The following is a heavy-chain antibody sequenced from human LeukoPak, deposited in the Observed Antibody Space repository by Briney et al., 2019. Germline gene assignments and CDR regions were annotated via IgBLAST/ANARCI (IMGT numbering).Heavy chain of an antibody. Sequence: SGTLSLTCAVSGGSISSSNWWSWVRQPPGKGLEWIGEIYHSGSTYYNPSLKSRVTISVDTSKNQFSLKLSSVTAADTAVYYCARVVHLGYSSGWYYFDYWGQGTLVTVSS. V-gene: IGHV4-4*02. CDR1: GGSISSSNW. CDR2: IYHSGST. J-gene: IGHJ4*02. CDR3: ARVVHLGYSSGWYYFDY. D-gene: IGHD6-19*01.